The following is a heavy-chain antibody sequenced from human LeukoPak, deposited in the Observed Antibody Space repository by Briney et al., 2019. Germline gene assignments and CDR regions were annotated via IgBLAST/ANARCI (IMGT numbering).Heavy chain of an antibody. CDR2: IYPGDSDT. Sequence: GESLKISCKGSGYSFTSYWIGWVRQMPGKGLEWMGIIYPGDSDTRYSPSFQGQVTISADKSISTAYLQWSSLKASDTAMYYCARPRYSSSWDDAFDIWGQGTMATVSS. D-gene: IGHD6-13*01. CDR3: ARPRYSSSWDDAFDI. CDR1: GYSFTSYW. J-gene: IGHJ3*02. V-gene: IGHV5-51*01.